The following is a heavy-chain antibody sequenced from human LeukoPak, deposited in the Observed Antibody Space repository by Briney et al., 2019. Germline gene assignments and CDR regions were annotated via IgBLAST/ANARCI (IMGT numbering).Heavy chain of an antibody. D-gene: IGHD1-26*01. CDR2: IRYDGSNK. CDR1: GFTLSSYG. J-gene: IGHJ2*01. V-gene: IGHV3-30*02. CDR3: ARDQLRGTWYFDP. Sequence: GGSLRLSCAASGFTLSSYGMHWVRQAPDKGLEWVAFIRYDGSNKYYADSVKGRFTISRDNSKNTLYLQMNSLRAEDTAVYYCARDQLRGTWYFDPWGRGTLVTVSS.